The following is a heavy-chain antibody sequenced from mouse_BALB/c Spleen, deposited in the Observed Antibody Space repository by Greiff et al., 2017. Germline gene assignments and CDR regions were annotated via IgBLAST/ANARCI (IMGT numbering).Heavy chain of an antibody. D-gene: IGHD2-14*01. Sequence: VQLHQSGAELAKPGASVTMSCKASGYTFTSYWMHWVKQRPGQGLEWIGYINPSTGYTEYNQKFKDKATLTADKSSSTAYMQLSSLTSEDSAVYYCARWYRSYYFDYWGQGTTLTVSS. CDR2: INPSTGYT. J-gene: IGHJ2*01. CDR1: GYTFTSYW. CDR3: ARWYRSYYFDY. V-gene: IGHV1-7*01.